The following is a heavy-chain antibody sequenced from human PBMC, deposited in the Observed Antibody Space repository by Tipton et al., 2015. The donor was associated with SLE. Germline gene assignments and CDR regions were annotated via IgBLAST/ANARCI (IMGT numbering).Heavy chain of an antibody. Sequence: QSGAEVKKAGASVRVSCKASGYTFSNYYIHWVRQAPGQGLEWMGWINPNTGDTNFAQQFQGRVTMTRDTSISIGYMDLNRLRSDDTAVYYCARFVWSYYYGMDVWGQGTTVTVSS. V-gene: IGHV1-2*02. D-gene: IGHD3-16*01. CDR2: INPNTGDT. CDR1: GYTFSNYY. CDR3: ARFVWSYYYGMDV. J-gene: IGHJ6*02.